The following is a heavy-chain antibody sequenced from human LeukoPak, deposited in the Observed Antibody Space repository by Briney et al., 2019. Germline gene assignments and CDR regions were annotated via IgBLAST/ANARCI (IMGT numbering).Heavy chain of an antibody. V-gene: IGHV4-39*01. CDR2: IYYSGST. Sequence: PSETLSLTCTVSGGSISSSSYYWGWIRQPPGKGLEWIGSIYYSGSTYYNPSPKSRVTISVDTSKNQFSLKLSSVTAADTAVYYCARPLYDYVWGSYRSDAFDIWGQGTMVTVSS. D-gene: IGHD3-16*02. CDR3: ARPLYDYVWGSYRSDAFDI. CDR1: GGSISSSSYY. J-gene: IGHJ3*02.